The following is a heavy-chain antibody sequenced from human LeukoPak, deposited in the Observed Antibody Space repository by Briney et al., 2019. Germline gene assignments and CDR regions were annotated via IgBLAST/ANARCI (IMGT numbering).Heavy chain of an antibody. CDR3: ARLNFGDDY. Sequence: GGSLRLSCAASGFTFSSYAMSWVRQAPGKGLEWVSAISGSGGSTYYADSLKGRFIISRDISKNTVFLQMNSLRDEDTAVYHCARLNFGDDYWGQGALVTVSS. J-gene: IGHJ4*02. CDR1: GFTFSSYA. V-gene: IGHV3-23*01. D-gene: IGHD4-17*01. CDR2: ISGSGGST.